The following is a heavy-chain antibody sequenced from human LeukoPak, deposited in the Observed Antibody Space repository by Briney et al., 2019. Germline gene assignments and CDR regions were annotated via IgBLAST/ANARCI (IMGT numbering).Heavy chain of an antibody. CDR1: GGSFSGYY. V-gene: IGHV4-34*01. J-gene: IGHJ5*02. D-gene: IGHD3-16*02. CDR2: INHSGST. Sequence: SETLSLTCAVYGGSFSGYYWSWIRQPPGKGLEWIGEINHSGSTNYNPSLKSRVTISVDTSKNQFSLKLSSVTAADTAVYYCARFIDEIDNWFDPWGQGTLVTVSS. CDR3: ARFIDEIDNWFDP.